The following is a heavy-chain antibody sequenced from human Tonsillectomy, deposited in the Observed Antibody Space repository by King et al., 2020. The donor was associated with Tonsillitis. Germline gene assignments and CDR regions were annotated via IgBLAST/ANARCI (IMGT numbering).Heavy chain of an antibody. J-gene: IGHJ6*03. Sequence: VQLVESGGGVVQPGGSLRLSCAASGLTFDDYAMHWVRQAPGKGLGWVSLISGNGGSTYYADSVKGRFTISRDNSKNSLYLQMNSLRIEDTALYYCAKSVDYAYNHYMDVWGKGTTVTVSS. D-gene: IGHD4-17*01. CDR3: AKSVDYAYNHYMDV. CDR2: ISGNGGST. V-gene: IGHV3-43*02. CDR1: GLTFDDYA.